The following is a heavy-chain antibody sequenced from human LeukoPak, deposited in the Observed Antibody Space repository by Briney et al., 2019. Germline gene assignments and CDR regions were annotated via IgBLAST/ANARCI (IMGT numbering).Heavy chain of an antibody. D-gene: IGHD6-13*01. CDR2: ISSDGKTDPN. CDR1: GFTFRDYA. Sequence: GGSLRLSCVVSGFTFRDYAMNWLRQAPGKGLEWVAVISSDGKTDPNYYSDSARGRFTISRDNSRNVLYLQMNSLSGEDTAIYYCARDELGDYWGRGTPVAVAS. J-gene: IGHJ4*02. CDR3: ARDELGDY. V-gene: IGHV3-33*05.